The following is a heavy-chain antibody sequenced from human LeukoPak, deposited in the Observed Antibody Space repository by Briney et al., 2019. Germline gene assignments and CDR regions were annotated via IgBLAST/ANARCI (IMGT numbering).Heavy chain of an antibody. V-gene: IGHV3-13*01. D-gene: IGHD3-9*01. Sequence: PGGSLRLSCAASGLTFSSYDMHWGRQATGKGLEWVSAIGTAGDTYYPGSVKGRFTISRENAKNSLYLQMNSLRAGDTAVYYCARSSTTEYYDILTGHPARGAFDIWGQGTMVTVSS. J-gene: IGHJ3*02. CDR3: ARSSTTEYYDILTGHPARGAFDI. CDR1: GLTFSSYD. CDR2: IGTAGDT.